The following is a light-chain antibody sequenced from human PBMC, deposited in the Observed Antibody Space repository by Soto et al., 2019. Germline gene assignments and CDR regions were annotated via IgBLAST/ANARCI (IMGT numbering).Light chain of an antibody. CDR1: SSDVGGYNY. CDR2: DVS. CDR3: ISYTRSSLYV. J-gene: IGLJ1*01. V-gene: IGLV2-14*01. Sequence: QSVLTQPASVSGSPGQSITISCTGTSSDVGGYNYVSWYQQHPGKAPKLMIYDVSNRPSGVSNRFSGSKSVNTASLTISGLQAEDEADYYCISYTRSSLYVCGTGTKLPVL.